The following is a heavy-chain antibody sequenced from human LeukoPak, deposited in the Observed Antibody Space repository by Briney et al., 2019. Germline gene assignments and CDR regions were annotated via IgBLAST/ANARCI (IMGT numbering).Heavy chain of an antibody. CDR1: GFSFSSYG. CDR2: ISYHGSNK. CDR3: AKDRIIAANNFDD. Sequence: PGRSLRLSCEASGFSFSSYGMHWVRPAAGKGLEWVAIISYHGSNKSHAYSVKCRFPITRDKAKNTLSVQMSSLRTEDTALYCCAKDRIIAANNFDDWGQGTLVTVSS. D-gene: IGHD6-13*01. V-gene: IGHV3-30*18. J-gene: IGHJ4*02.